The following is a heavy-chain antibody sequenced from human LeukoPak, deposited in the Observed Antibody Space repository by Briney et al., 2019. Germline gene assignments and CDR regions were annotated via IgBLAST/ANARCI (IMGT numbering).Heavy chain of an antibody. Sequence: SPSETLSLTCTVSGYSISSGYYWGWIRQPPGKGLEWIGSIYHSGSTYYNPSLKSRVTISVDTSKNQFSLKLSSVTAADTAVYYCARGSCSSGPYDYWGQGTLVTVSS. V-gene: IGHV4-38-2*02. J-gene: IGHJ4*02. D-gene: IGHD6-6*01. CDR3: ARGSCSSGPYDY. CDR2: IYHSGST. CDR1: GYSISSGYY.